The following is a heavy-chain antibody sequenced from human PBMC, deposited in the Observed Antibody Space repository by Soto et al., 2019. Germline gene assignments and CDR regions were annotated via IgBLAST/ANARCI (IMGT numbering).Heavy chain of an antibody. CDR1: GFTFSSYG. J-gene: IGHJ6*02. Sequence: QVQLVESGGGVVQPGRSLRLSCAASGFTFSSYGMHWVRQAPGKGLEWVAVISYDGSNKYYADSVKGRFTISRDNSKNTLYLQMISLRAEDTAVYYCAKGPAIVLVPDAMNYYYGMDVWGQGTTVTVSS. CDR2: ISYDGSNK. V-gene: IGHV3-30*18. CDR3: AKGPAIVLVPDAMNYYYGMDV. D-gene: IGHD2-2*01.